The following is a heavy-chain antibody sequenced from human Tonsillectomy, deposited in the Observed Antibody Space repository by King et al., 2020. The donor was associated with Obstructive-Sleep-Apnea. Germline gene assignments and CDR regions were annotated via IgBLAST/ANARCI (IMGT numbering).Heavy chain of an antibody. D-gene: IGHD6-19*01. Sequence: VQLVESGGGVVQPGRSLRLICAAARFTFSSHGMHWVRQAPSKGLEWVAVISHDGSNKYYADSVKGRFTISRDNSKNTLYLQVNSLRGEDTAVYYCAKDRGSGWYGIDYWGQGTLVIVSS. CDR1: RFTFSSHG. CDR3: AKDRGSGWYGIDY. J-gene: IGHJ4*02. CDR2: ISHDGSNK. V-gene: IGHV3-30*18.